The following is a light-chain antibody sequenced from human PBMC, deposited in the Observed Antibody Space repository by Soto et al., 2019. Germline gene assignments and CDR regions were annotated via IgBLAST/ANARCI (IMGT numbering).Light chain of an antibody. Sequence: DIVMTQSPLSLPVTPGESASISCGSSQSLLHSDGNIYLDWYLQKPGQSPQLLIYLVSNRASGVPDRFSGSRSGTDFTLKISRVEAEDVGVYYCMQAVEVPYIFGQGTKLDIK. J-gene: IGKJ2*01. CDR3: MQAVEVPYI. V-gene: IGKV2-28*01. CDR2: LVS. CDR1: QSLLHSDGNIY.